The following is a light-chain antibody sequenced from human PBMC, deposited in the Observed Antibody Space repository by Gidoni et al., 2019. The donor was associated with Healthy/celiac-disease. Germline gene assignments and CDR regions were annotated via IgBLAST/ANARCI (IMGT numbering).Light chain of an antibody. V-gene: IGKV3-20*01. CDR1: QSVSSSY. Sequence: EIVLTQSPGTLSLSPGERATLSCRASQSVSSSYLAWYQQKPGQAPRLLMYGASSRATGIPDRFSGSGSGTDFTLTISRLEPEDFAVYYCQQYGSSPPTFGQXTKLEIK. CDR2: GAS. CDR3: QQYGSSPPT. J-gene: IGKJ2*01.